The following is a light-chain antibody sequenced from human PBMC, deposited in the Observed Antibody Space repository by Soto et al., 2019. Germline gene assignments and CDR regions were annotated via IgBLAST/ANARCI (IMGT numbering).Light chain of an antibody. CDR1: QTVSDN. CDR3: QQYNIWPPLYT. Sequence: EIVLTQSPATLSASPGERATLSCRASQTVSDNLAWYQQKPGQSPRLLIYGASTRATDIPVRFSGSGSGTEFTLTISSLQSEDFAVYYCQQYNIWPPLYTFGQGTKL. V-gene: IGKV3-15*01. J-gene: IGKJ2*01. CDR2: GAS.